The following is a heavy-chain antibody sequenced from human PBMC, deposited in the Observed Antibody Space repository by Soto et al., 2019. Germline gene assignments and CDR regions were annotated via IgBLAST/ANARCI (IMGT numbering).Heavy chain of an antibody. CDR3: ASEIVGSTDEEIDH. CDR1: GSTFSTYS. CDR2: ISSSSSHI. D-gene: IGHD1-26*01. J-gene: IGHJ4*02. V-gene: IGHV3-21*01. Sequence: EMQLVESGGGLVKPGGSLRLSCAASGSTFSTYSMNWVRQAPGKGLEWVSSISSSSSHIYYADSVKGRFTISRDNAKLYLQMNHLRAEDTAVYYCASEIVGSTDEEIDHWGQGTLVTVSS.